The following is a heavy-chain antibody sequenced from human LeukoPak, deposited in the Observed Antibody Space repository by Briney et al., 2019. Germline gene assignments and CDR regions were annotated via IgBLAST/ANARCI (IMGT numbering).Heavy chain of an antibody. D-gene: IGHD2-15*01. J-gene: IGHJ5*02. CDR3: ARALGYCSGGSCTRGYNWFDP. CDR1: GGSISSYY. CDR2: IYYSGST. Sequence: SETLSLTCTVSGGSISSYYWSWIRQPPGKGLEWIGYIYYSGSTNYNPSLKSRVTISVDTSMNQFSLKLSFVTTADTAVYYCARALGYCSGGSCTRGYNWFDPWGQGTLVTVPS. V-gene: IGHV4-59*08.